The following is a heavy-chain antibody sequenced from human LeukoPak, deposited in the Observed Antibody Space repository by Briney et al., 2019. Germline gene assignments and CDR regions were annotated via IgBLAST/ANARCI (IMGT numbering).Heavy chain of an antibody. V-gene: IGHV1-2*02. CDR3: ARYPGLEGTGSRGAFDY. Sequence: ASVKVSCKASGYTFTGYYMHWVRQAPGQGLDWMGWINPNSGDTNYAQNFQGRVSMTRDTSISTAYMELSRLSSDDTAVYYCARYPGLEGTGSRGAFDYWGQGALVTVSS. CDR2: INPNSGDT. D-gene: IGHD3-10*01. CDR1: GYTFTGYY. J-gene: IGHJ4*02.